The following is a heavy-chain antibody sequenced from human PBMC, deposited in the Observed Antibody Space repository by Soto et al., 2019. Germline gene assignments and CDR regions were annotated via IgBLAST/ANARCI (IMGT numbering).Heavy chain of an antibody. CDR1: GGSFSGYY. D-gene: IGHD3-10*01. Sequence: QVQLQQWGAGLLKPSETLSLTCALSGGSFSGYYWSWIRQPPGKGLEWIGEIAHSGSTNYNPSFKSRVPISLDTSKAQFSLKLSAVTAADTAVYYCARGPYGSGIRSPYYNYYMDVWGKGTTVTVSS. CDR2: IAHSGST. CDR3: ARGPYGSGIRSPYYNYYMDV. V-gene: IGHV4-34*01. J-gene: IGHJ6*03.